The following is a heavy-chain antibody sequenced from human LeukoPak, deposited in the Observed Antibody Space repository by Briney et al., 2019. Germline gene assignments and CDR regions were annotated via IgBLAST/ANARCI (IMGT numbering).Heavy chain of an antibody. Sequence: PSETLSLTCTVSNDPISSDYFWAWIRQAPGKGLDYLGSVSHSGDTFYNPSLKTRVSISVDTSKNLFSLKLTSVTAADTAIYYCAIEREYYYMDVWGKGTTVSVSS. V-gene: IGHV4-38-2*02. J-gene: IGHJ6*03. CDR3: AIEREYYYMDV. CDR1: NDPISSDYF. CDR2: VSHSGDT.